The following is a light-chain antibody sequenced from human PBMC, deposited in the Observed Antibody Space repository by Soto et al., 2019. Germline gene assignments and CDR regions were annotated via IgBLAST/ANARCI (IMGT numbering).Light chain of an antibody. J-gene: IGLJ1*01. CDR1: NSNIGSNT. CDR2: SNN. Sequence: QSVLTQPPSASGTPGQRVNISCSGSNSNIGSNTVTWYQQLPGTAPILLIYSNNQRSSGVPDRFSGSRSGTSGSLAISGLQSEDEADYYCATWDDRLNGYVFGSGTKLTVL. CDR3: ATWDDRLNGYV. V-gene: IGLV1-44*01.